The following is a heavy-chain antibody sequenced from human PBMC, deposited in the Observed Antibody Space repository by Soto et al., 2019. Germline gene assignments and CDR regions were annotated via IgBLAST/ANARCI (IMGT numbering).Heavy chain of an antibody. J-gene: IGHJ6*03. D-gene: IGHD2-15*01. CDR1: GYAFSQFY. V-gene: IGHV1-2*04. Sequence: QVQLVQSGAEVKKPGASVKVSCKASGYAFSQFYIHWMRQAPGQGLEWMGWINPNSGRTKFAQNFQGWVTMTRDTSIKIVYMELRGLRSDATAVYYCARESGGTTATLDYYYFYMDVWGKGTTVTVSS. CDR2: INPNSGRT. CDR3: ARESGGTTATLDYYYFYMDV.